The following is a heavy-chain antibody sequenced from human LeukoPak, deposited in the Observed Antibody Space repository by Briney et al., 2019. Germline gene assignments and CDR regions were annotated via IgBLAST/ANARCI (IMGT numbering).Heavy chain of an antibody. CDR2: IWYDGSNK. J-gene: IGHJ4*02. D-gene: IGHD3/OR15-3a*01. Sequence: GGSLRLSCAASGFTFGSYDMHWVRPAPGKGLEWVAVIWYDGSNKYYADSVKGRFTISRDISKNTLYLQMNSLRAEDTAVYYCARHKDWTFDYWGQGTLVTVSS. V-gene: IGHV3-33*01. CDR3: ARHKDWTFDY. CDR1: GFTFGSYD.